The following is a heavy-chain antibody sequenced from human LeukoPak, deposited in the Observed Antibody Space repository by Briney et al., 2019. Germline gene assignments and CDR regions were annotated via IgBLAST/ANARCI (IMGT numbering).Heavy chain of an antibody. CDR2: IYSGGST. Sequence: GGSLRLSCAASGFTVSSNYMSWVRQAPGKGLEWVSVIYSGGSTYYADSVKGRFTISRDNSKNTLYLQMNSLRAEDTAVYYCARVGIAVADTGMDYWGQGTLVTVSS. V-gene: IGHV3-53*01. CDR1: GFTVSSNY. CDR3: ARVGIAVADTGMDY. D-gene: IGHD6-19*01. J-gene: IGHJ4*02.